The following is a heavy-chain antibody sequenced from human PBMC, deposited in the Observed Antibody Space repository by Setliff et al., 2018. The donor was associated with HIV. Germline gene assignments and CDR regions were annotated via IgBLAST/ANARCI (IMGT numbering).Heavy chain of an antibody. V-gene: IGHV3-53*01. CDR3: ARVRLDGSARNDAFDS. D-gene: IGHD3-10*01. Sequence: LRLSCAASGFTVSSNYMSWVRQAPGKGLEWVSFIYSGGSTSYADSVKGRFTISRDNSKNTLYLQMNSLRAEDTAVYYCARVRLDGSARNDAFDSWGQGTMVTVSS. J-gene: IGHJ3*02. CDR2: IYSGGST. CDR1: GFTVSSNY.